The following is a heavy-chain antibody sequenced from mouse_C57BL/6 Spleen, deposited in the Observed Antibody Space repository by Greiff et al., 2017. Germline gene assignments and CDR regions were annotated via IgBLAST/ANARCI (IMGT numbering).Heavy chain of an antibody. D-gene: IGHD2-1*01. CDR1: GFTFSDYG. J-gene: IGHJ2*01. CDR3: ARLYYGNYGFDY. V-gene: IGHV5-15*01. Sequence: DVHLVESGGGLVQPGGSLKLSCAASGFTFSDYGLAWVRQAPRKGPEWVAFISNLAYSIYYADTVTGRFTISRENAKNTLYLEMSSLRSEDTAMYYCARLYYGNYGFDYWGQGTTLTVSS. CDR2: ISNLAYSI.